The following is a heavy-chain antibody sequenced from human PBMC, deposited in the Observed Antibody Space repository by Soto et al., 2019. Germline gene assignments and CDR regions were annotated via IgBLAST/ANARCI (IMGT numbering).Heavy chain of an antibody. D-gene: IGHD6-6*01. CDR1: GGSISSGDDN. CDR3: ARVKRDLAARPMDC. Sequence: QVQLQESGPGLVKPSQTLSLTCTVSGGSISSGDDNWSWIRQPPGKGLEWIAYLYYSGSTYYHPSLKSRVTISVNTSKNQFSLKLSSVTAADTAVYYCARVKRDLAARPMDCWGQGTLVTVSS. CDR2: LYYSGST. V-gene: IGHV4-30-4*01. J-gene: IGHJ4*02.